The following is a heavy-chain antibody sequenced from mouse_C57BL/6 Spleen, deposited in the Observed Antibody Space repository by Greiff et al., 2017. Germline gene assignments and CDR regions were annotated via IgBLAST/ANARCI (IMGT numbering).Heavy chain of an antibody. V-gene: IGHV1-80*01. J-gene: IGHJ2*01. CDR3: ARSRYYGRDDY. D-gene: IGHD1-1*01. CDR1: GYAFSSYW. CDR2: IYPGDGDT. Sequence: VQLQQSGAELVKPGASVKISCKASGYAFSSYWMNWVKQRPGKGLEWIGQIYPGDGDTNYNGPFTGQATLTADNSSSTAYMQLSSLTSEDSAVXFCARSRYYGRDDYWGQGTTLTVSS.